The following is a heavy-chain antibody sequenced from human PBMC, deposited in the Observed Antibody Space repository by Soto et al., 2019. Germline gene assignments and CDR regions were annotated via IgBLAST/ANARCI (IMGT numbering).Heavy chain of an antibody. CDR1: GGTLSSFINYP. CDR3: ATRDTSGFLRYFDN. J-gene: IGHJ4*02. Sequence: QMQLVQSGAEVKKPGSSVKVSCKASGGTLSSFINYPINWVRQAPGQGLEWMGGIVPNVGTVNYAQKFQGRVTITADKSTGTAYMELSSLRSEDTALYYCATRDTSGFLRYFDNCGQGTMVTVSS. D-gene: IGHD3-3*01. CDR2: IVPNVGTV. V-gene: IGHV1-69*06.